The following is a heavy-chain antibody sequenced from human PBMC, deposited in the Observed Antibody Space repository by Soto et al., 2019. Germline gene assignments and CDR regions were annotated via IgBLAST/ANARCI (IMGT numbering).Heavy chain of an antibody. J-gene: IGHJ1*01. CDR3: ADRHDGSGYAYEY. CDR2: LHHTGAI. D-gene: IGHD3-22*01. CDR1: GVSLNTAVHN. Sequence: SETLSLTCTVSGVSLNTAVHNWDWIRQPPGEGLEWLGGLHHTGAIFYNPSFRGRVSISFDTSKNQLSLTLTSMTAADTAVYYCADRHDGSGYAYEYWGQGTLVTVSS. V-gene: IGHV4-39*01.